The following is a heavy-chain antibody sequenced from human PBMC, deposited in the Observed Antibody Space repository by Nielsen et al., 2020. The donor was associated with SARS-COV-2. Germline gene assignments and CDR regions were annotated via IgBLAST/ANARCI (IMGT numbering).Heavy chain of an antibody. CDR1: GYTFTTYG. J-gene: IGHJ4*02. CDR2: ISRNNGKT. Sequence: ASVKVSCKASGYTFTTYGIGWVRQASGQGLEWMGWISRNNGKTQYAQKFQDRVRITADESTRTAYMELSSLTSEDTAVYYCARATYCGGDCYATDEWGQGTLVTVSS. D-gene: IGHD2-21*02. V-gene: IGHV1-18*04. CDR3: ARATYCGGDCYATDE.